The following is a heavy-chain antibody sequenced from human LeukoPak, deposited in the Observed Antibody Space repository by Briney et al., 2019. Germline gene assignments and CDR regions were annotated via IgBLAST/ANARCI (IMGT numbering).Heavy chain of an antibody. CDR3: ARGRITMVRGVIILTEYYFDY. V-gene: IGHV3-53*01. CDR2: IYSGGST. CDR1: GFTVSSNY. Sequence: PGGSLRLSCAASGFTVSSNYMSWVRQAPRKGLEWVSVIYSGGSTYYADSVKGRFTISRDNSKNTLYLQMNSLRAEDTAVYYCARGRITMVRGVIILTEYYFDYWGQGTLVTVSS. J-gene: IGHJ4*02. D-gene: IGHD3-10*01.